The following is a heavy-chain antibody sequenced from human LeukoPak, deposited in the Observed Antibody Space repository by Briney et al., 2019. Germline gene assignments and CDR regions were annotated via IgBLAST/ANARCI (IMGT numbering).Heavy chain of an antibody. Sequence: DPSETLSLTCAVYGGSFSGYYWSWLRQPPGKGLEWIGEINHSGSTNYNPSLKSRITISVDPSKNQFSLKLSSVTAADTAVYYCARIIRVGATHADYWGQGTLVTVSS. CDR3: ARIIRVGATHADY. D-gene: IGHD1-26*01. J-gene: IGHJ4*02. CDR1: GGSFSGYY. CDR2: INHSGST. V-gene: IGHV4-34*01.